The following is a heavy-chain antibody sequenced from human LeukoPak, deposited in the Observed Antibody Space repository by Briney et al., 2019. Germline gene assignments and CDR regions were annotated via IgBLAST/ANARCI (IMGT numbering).Heavy chain of an antibody. CDR2: IYDSENT. V-gene: IGHV4-39*07. Sequence: SETLSLTCTVSGGYISSSSYYWGWIRQPPGKGLEWIGSIYDSENTYYHPSLKSRVSISVETSKNQFSLKLSSVTAADTAVYYCARLGYCSGGSCYYYYMDVWGKGTTVTVSS. CDR3: ARLGYCSGGSCYYYYMDV. CDR1: GGYISSSSYY. D-gene: IGHD2-15*01. J-gene: IGHJ6*03.